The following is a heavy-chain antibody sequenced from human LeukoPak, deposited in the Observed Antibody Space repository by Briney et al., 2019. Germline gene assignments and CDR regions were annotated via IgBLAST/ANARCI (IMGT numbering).Heavy chain of an antibody. D-gene: IGHD1-26*01. Sequence: GGSLRLSCAASGFTFSSYGMHWVRQAPGKGLEWVAFIRYDGSNKYYADSVKGRFTISRDNSKNTLYLQMNSLRAEDTAVYYCAKVGEWELGIYYFDYWGQGTLVTVSS. CDR2: IRYDGSNK. J-gene: IGHJ4*02. CDR1: GFTFSSYG. CDR3: AKVGEWELGIYYFDY. V-gene: IGHV3-30*02.